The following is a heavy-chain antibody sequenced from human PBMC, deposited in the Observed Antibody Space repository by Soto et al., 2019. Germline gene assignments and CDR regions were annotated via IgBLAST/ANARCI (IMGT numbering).Heavy chain of an antibody. J-gene: IGHJ6*02. CDR3: AREYYDFWSGPYGMDV. CDR2: INSDGSST. CDR1: GFTFSSYW. Sequence: GSLALSCAASGFTFSSYWMHWVRQAAGKGLVWVSRINSDGSSTSYADSVKGRFTISRDNAKNTLYLQMNSLRAEDTAVYYCAREYYDFWSGPYGMDVWGQGTTVTVSS. V-gene: IGHV3-74*01. D-gene: IGHD3-3*01.